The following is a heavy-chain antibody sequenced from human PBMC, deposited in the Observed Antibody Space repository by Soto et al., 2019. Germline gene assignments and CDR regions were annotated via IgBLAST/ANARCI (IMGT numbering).Heavy chain of an antibody. CDR1: GFTFSSYW. D-gene: IGHD1-26*01. CDR3: ASEELPDAFDI. CDR2: INSDGSST. Sequence: EVQLVESGGGLVQPGGSLRLSCAASGFTFSSYWMHWVRQAPGKGLVWVSRINSDGSSTSYADSVKGRFNISRDNAKNTLYLQMNSLRAEDTAVYYCASEELPDAFDIWGQGTMVTVSS. V-gene: IGHV3-74*01. J-gene: IGHJ3*02.